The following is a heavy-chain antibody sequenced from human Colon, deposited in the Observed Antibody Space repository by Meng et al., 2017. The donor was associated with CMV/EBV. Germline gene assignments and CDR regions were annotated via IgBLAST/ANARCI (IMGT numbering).Heavy chain of an antibody. Sequence: QEQLMQSGAEVKKPGASVKVSCKASGFTFSTQYIHWVRQAPGQGLEWLGIIKPSGGSTGYAQKFQGRVTMTRDTSTSTVYMELSSLRSEDTAMYYCTRDIVLWGQGTLVTVSS. CDR1: GFTFSTQY. V-gene: IGHV1-46*01. CDR2: IKPSGGST. CDR3: TRDIVL. D-gene: IGHD2-15*01. J-gene: IGHJ4*02.